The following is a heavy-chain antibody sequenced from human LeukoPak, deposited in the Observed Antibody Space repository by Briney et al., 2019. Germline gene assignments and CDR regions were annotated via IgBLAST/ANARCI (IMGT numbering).Heavy chain of an antibody. J-gene: IGHJ4*02. CDR2: VNTDGSER. CDR3: ARSDQGPEE. V-gene: IGHV3-7*01. Sequence: GGSLRLSCATTGFTLSNYWMNWVRQAPGKELEWVAIVNTDGSERHYVDSVRGRFIVSRDNAKNSLYLQITSLRGDDTALYYCARSDQGPEEWGQGTLVTVSS. CDR1: GFTLSNYW. D-gene: IGHD2-2*01.